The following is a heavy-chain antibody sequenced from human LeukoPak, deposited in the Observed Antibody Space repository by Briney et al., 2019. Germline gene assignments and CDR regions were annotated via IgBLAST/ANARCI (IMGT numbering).Heavy chain of an antibody. CDR1: GGSISSGGYY. CDR2: IYYSGST. D-gene: IGHD6-13*01. CDR3: ARDGTGLDAFDI. J-gene: IGHJ3*02. V-gene: IGHV4-31*03. Sequence: SETLSLTCTVSGGSISSGGYYWSWIRQHPGKGLEWIGYIYYSGSTYHNPSLKSRVTISVDTSKNQFSLKLSSVTAADTAVYYCARDGTGLDAFDIWGQGTMVTVSS.